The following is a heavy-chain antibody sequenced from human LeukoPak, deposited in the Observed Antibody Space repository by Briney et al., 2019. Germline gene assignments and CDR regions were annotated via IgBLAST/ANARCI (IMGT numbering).Heavy chain of an antibody. CDR1: GYSISSGYY. CDR3: ARIDSGSYSGLFDY. D-gene: IGHD1-26*01. Sequence: PSETLSLTCAVSGYSISSGYYWGWIRQPPGKGLEWSGSIYHSGSTYYNPSLKSRVTISGDTSKNQFSLKLSSVTAADTAVYYCARIDSGSYSGLFDYWGQGTLVTVSS. J-gene: IGHJ4*02. CDR2: IYHSGST. V-gene: IGHV4-38-2*01.